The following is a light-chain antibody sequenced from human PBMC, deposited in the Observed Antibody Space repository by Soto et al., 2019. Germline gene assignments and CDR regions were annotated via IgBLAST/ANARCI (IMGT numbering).Light chain of an antibody. CDR2: STN. V-gene: IGLV1-40*01. CDR1: GSNIGAGYV. J-gene: IGLJ1*01. Sequence: QLVLTQPPSVSGAPGQRVTISCTGSGSNIGAGYVVHWYQQLPGTAPKVLIYSTNDRPSGVPDRFSGSASGTSASLAITGLQAEDEADYYCQSYDSSLSEYVFGTGTKVTVL. CDR3: QSYDSSLSEYV.